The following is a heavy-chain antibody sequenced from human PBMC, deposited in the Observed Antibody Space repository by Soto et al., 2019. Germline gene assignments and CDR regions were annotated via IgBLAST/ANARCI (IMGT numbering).Heavy chain of an antibody. CDR3: VLVGATEKDHAFDI. Sequence: ASVKVSCKASGYTFTGYYMHWVRQAPGQGLEWMGWINPNSGGTNYAQKFQGWVTMTRDTSISTAYMELSRLRSDDTAVYYCVLVGATEKDHAFDIWGQGTMVTVSS. J-gene: IGHJ3*02. D-gene: IGHD1-26*01. V-gene: IGHV1-2*04. CDR1: GYTFTGYY. CDR2: INPNSGGT.